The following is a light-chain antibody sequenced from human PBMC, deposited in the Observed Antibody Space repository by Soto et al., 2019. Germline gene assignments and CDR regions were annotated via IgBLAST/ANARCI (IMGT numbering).Light chain of an antibody. V-gene: IGKV1-33*01. Sequence: DIQMTQSPSSLSASVGDRVTITCQASQDISNYLNWYHQKPGKAPKLLIYDASNLETGVPSRFSGSGSGTDFTFTTSSLQPEDIATSYCQQYDNLLTFGGGTKVDIK. CDR1: QDISNY. CDR2: DAS. CDR3: QQYDNLLT. J-gene: IGKJ4*01.